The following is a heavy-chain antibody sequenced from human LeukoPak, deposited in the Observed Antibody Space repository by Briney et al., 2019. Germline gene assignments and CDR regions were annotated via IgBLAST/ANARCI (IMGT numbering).Heavy chain of an antibody. D-gene: IGHD1-14*01. J-gene: IGHJ4*02. CDR3: ATIGVIPTGRPPDDDY. CDR1: GYTLTELS. CDR2: FDPEDGET. V-gene: IGHV1-24*01. Sequence: GASVKVSCKVSGYTLTELSMHWVRQAPGKGLEWMGGFDPEDGETIYAQKFQGRVTMTEDTSTDTAYMELSSLRSEDTAVYYCATIGVIPTGRPPDDDYWGQGTLVTVSS.